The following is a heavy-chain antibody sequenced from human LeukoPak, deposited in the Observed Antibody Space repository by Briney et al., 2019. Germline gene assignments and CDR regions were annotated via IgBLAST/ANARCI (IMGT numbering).Heavy chain of an antibody. J-gene: IGHJ6*02. CDR1: GYTFTGYY. V-gene: IGHV1-2*02. D-gene: IGHD3-10*01. Sequence: VASVKVSCKAAGYTFTGYYMHWVRQAPGQGLEWMGWINPNSGGTNYAQKFQGRVTMTRDTSISTAYMELSRLRSEDTAVYYCATPFTMVRGVIIKANYYGMDVWGQGTTVTVSS. CDR2: INPNSGGT. CDR3: ATPFTMVRGVIIKANYYGMDV.